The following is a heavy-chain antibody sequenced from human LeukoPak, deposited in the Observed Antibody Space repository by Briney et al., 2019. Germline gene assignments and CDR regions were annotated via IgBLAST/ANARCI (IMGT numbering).Heavy chain of an antibody. V-gene: IGHV3-48*02. J-gene: IGHJ4*02. Sequence: PGGSLRLSCAASGSTFNSYSMNWVRQAPGKGLEWVSYISSSSRTIYYADSVKGRFTISRDNAKNSLYLQMISLRDEDTAVYYCASSLRQDDILTGYFDYWGQGTLVAVSS. CDR2: ISSSSRTI. CDR1: GSTFNSYS. CDR3: ASSLRQDDILTGYFDY. D-gene: IGHD3-9*01.